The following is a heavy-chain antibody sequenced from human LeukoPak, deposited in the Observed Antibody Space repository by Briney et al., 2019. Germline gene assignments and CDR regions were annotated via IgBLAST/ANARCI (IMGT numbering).Heavy chain of an antibody. Sequence: PSETLSLTCTVSGGSISTTTDYWGWIRQPPGKGLEWIGSIYSSGNTFYNPSLRSRVTISVDKSKNQFSLNLSSVTAADTAVYYCARHVGAYSSQLGYWGQGTLVTVSS. V-gene: IGHV4-39*01. CDR1: GGSISTTTDY. D-gene: IGHD6-13*01. J-gene: IGHJ4*02. CDR2: IYSSGNT. CDR3: ARHVGAYSSQLGY.